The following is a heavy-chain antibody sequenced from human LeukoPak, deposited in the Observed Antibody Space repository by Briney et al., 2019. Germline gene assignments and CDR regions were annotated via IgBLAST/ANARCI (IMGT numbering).Heavy chain of an antibody. D-gene: IGHD6-6*01. CDR1: GFTFSSYA. CDR3: AREESSSSSNWFDP. V-gene: IGHV3-64*01. J-gene: IGHJ5*02. CDR2: ISSNGGST. Sequence: GGSLRLSCAASGFTFSSYAMHWVRQAPGKGLEYVSAISSNGGSTYYANSVKGRLTISRDNSKNTLYLQMGSLRAEDMAVYYCAREESSSSSNWFDPWGQGTLVTVSS.